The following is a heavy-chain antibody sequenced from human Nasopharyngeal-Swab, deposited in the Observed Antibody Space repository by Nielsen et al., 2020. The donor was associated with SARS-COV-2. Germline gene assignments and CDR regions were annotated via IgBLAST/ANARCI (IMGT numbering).Heavy chain of an antibody. D-gene: IGHD1-26*01. CDR1: GFTFGDYA. CDR3: ARSVGSFYGQGAFDI. V-gene: IGHV3-49*01. CDR2: IRSKTYGGAP. J-gene: IGHJ3*02. Sequence: SCPTSGFTFGDYAMSWFRQAPGKGLAWVGFIRSKTYGGAPEYAASVKGRFTISRDGAESIAYLQMNSLETEDTGVYYCARSVGSFYGQGAFDIWGQGTMVTVSS.